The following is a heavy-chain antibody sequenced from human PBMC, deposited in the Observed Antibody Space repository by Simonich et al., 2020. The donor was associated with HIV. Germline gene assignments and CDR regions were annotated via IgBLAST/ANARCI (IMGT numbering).Heavy chain of an antibody. D-gene: IGHD6-13*01. V-gene: IGHV4-61*05. CDR1: GGSFSSSCDY. Sequence: QLQLQESGPGLVKPSETLSLTCTVSGGSFSSSCDYWGWIRQPPWKGLAWIGYIYYGGNNNYNSSLQSRVTMSLDTSKTQFSLKLSSVTAADTAVYYCARGYSTSWYWFDPWGQGTLVTVSS. CDR3: ARGYSTSWYWFDP. J-gene: IGHJ5*02. CDR2: IYYGGNN.